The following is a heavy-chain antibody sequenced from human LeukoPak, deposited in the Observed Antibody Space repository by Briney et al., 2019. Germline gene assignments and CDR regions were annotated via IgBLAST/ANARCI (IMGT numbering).Heavy chain of an antibody. V-gene: IGHV3-21*01. Sequence: GGSLRLSCAASGFTFSSYSMNWVRQAPGKGLEWVSSISNSSGYIYYADSVKGRFTISRDNSKNTLYLQMNSLRAEDTAVYYCASYYYDSSGYYYGMDVWGQGTTVT. CDR2: ISNSSGYI. CDR1: GFTFSSYS. D-gene: IGHD3-22*01. J-gene: IGHJ6*02. CDR3: ASYYYDSSGYYYGMDV.